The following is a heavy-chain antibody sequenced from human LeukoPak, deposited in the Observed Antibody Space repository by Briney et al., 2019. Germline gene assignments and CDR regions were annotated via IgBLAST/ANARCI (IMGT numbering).Heavy chain of an antibody. CDR2: ISSSSSYI. CDR3: ARVDSLYYCDSSGYYDY. V-gene: IGHV3-21*01. J-gene: IGHJ4*02. D-gene: IGHD3-22*01. Sequence: PGGSLRLSCAASGFTFSSYSMNWVRQAPGKGLEWVSSISSSSSYIYYADSVKGRFTISRDNAKNSLYLQMNSLRAEDTAVYYCARVDSLYYCDSSGYYDYWGQGTLVTVSS. CDR1: GFTFSSYS.